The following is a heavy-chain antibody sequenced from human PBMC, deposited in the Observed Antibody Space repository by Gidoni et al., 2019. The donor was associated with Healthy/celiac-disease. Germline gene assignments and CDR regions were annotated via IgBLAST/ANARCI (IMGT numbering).Heavy chain of an antibody. V-gene: IGHV4-34*01. CDR2: INHSGST. CDR1: GGSFSGYY. J-gene: IGHJ6*02. CDR3: ARGHDYYDSSGYYETYYYYGMDV. D-gene: IGHD3-22*01. Sequence: QVQLQQWGAGLFKPSETLSLTCAVYGGSFSGYYWSCIRQPPGKGLEWIGEINHSGSTNYNPSLKSRVTISVDTSKKQFSLKLSSVTAADTAVYYCARGHDYYDSSGYYETYYYYGMDVWGQGTTVTVSS.